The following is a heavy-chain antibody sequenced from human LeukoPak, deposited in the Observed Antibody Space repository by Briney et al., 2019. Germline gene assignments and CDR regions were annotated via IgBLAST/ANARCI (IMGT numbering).Heavy chain of an antibody. D-gene: IGHD2-15*01. CDR1: GGSISSHY. CDR3: GRDALVGYFSYYYMDV. Sequence: SETLSLTCTVSGGSISSHYWTWIRQSPVKGLEWIGGISNSGSTSYKPSLKSRVTISIDTSKNQFSLKLSSVTAADTAVYYCGRDALVGYFSYYYMDVWGKGTTVTVSS. CDR2: ISNSGST. J-gene: IGHJ6*03. V-gene: IGHV4-59*11.